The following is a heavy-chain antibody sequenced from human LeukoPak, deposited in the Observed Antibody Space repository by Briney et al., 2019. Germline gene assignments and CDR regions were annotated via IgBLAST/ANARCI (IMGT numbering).Heavy chain of an antibody. J-gene: IGHJ4*02. D-gene: IGHD3-16*01. V-gene: IGHV4-38-2*02. CDR1: DYSISSDYY. CDR2: IHHSGNT. CDR3: ARAVKDYVWGSYVPTCWLY. Sequence: KPSETLSLTCSVSDYSISSDYYWGWIRQPPGKGLEWIGSIHHSGNTYSSPSLKGRVTMSLDTSKNQFSLRMNSLTAADTAVYYCARAVKDYVWGSYVPTCWLYWGQGILVTVSS.